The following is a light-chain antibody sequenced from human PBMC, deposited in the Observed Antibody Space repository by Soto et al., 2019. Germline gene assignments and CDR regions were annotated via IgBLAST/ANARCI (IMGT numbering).Light chain of an antibody. CDR2: EVT. Sequence: SVLTKPASVSGPHGQWITISCNGTNNYIGGYNYVSWYQQHPGKAPKLIIFEVTHRPSGVSHRFSGSKSANTASLTISGLQAEDEAEYYCFSHRGGYCYVFGTVTKVIV. J-gene: IGLJ1*01. CDR3: FSHRGGYCYV. CDR1: NNYIGGYNY. V-gene: IGLV2-14*01.